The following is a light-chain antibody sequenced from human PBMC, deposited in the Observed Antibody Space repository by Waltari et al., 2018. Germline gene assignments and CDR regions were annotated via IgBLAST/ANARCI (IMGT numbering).Light chain of an antibody. CDR2: KDS. CDR1: ALPKQF. V-gene: IGLV3-25*03. J-gene: IGLJ2*01. CDR3: QSADSSGTWVV. Sequence: SYELTQPPSVSVSPGQTARITCSGDALPKQFADWYQQKPGQAPVLVIYKDSERPSGIPERFSGSSSGTTVTLTISGVQAEDEADYYCQSADSSGTWVVFGGGTKLTVL.